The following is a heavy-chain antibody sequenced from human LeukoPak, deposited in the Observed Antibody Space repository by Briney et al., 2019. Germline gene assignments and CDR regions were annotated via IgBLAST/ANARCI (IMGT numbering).Heavy chain of an antibody. V-gene: IGHV3-11*04. CDR2: ISSSGTTI. Sequence: SGGSLRLSCAASGLTFSDYYMSWIRQAPGTGLEWLSYISSSGTTIYYADSVKGRFTISRDNAKNSLYLQMNSLRAEDTAVYYCARELVEMAAGYFDSWGQGTLVTVSS. D-gene: IGHD5-24*01. CDR1: GLTFSDYY. CDR3: ARELVEMAAGYFDS. J-gene: IGHJ4*02.